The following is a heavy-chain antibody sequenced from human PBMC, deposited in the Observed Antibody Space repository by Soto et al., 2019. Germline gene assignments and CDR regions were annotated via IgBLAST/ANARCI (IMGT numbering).Heavy chain of an antibody. D-gene: IGHD2-2*01. V-gene: IGHV2-5*02. J-gene: IGHJ5*02. CDR2: IYWDDDK. Sequence: SGPTLVNPTQTLTLTCTFSGFSLSTSGVGVGWIRQPPGKALEWLALIYWDDDKRYSPSLKSRLTITKDTSKNQVVLTMTNMDPVDTATYYCAHRQKVVPAATKRNDYNWFDPWGQGTLVTVSS. CDR3: AHRQKVVPAATKRNDYNWFDP. CDR1: GFSLSTSGVG.